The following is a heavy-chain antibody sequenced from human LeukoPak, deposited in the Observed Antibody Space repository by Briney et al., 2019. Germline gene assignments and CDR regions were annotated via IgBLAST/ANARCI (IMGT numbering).Heavy chain of an antibody. CDR2: IIPILGIA. CDR3: ARHPPRTGTFDY. CDR1: GGTFSSYA. Sequence: GSSVKVSCKASGGTFSSYAISWVRQAPGQGLEWMGRIIPILGIANYAQKFQGRVTITADKSTSTAYMELSSLRSEDTAVYYCARHPPRTGTFDYWGQGTLVTVSS. V-gene: IGHV1-69*04. D-gene: IGHD7-27*01. J-gene: IGHJ4*02.